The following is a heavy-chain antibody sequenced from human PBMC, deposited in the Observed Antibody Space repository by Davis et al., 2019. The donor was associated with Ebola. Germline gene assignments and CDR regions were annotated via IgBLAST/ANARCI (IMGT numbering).Heavy chain of an antibody. D-gene: IGHD6-19*01. CDR1: GFTFSSYW. J-gene: IGHJ4*02. CDR2: IKQDGSEK. V-gene: IGHV3-7*01. CDR3: ARDWGSGWYVDY. Sequence: GESLKISCAASGFTFSSYWMSWVRQAPGKGLEWVANIKQDGSEKYYVDSVKGRFTISRDNAKNSLYLQMNSLRAEDTAVYYCARDWGSGWYVDYWGQGTLVTVSS.